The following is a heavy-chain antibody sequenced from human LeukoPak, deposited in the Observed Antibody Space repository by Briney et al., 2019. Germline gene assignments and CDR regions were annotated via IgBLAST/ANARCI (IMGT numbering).Heavy chain of an antibody. CDR3: AKDYYYDSSGYSHLFDY. Sequence: GGSLRLSCAASGFTFSSYAMSWVRQAPGKGLEWVSVIYSGGSTYYADSVKGRFTISRDNSKNTLYLQMNSLRAEDTAVYYCAKDYYYDSSGYSHLFDYWGQGTLVTVSS. D-gene: IGHD3-22*01. J-gene: IGHJ4*02. CDR2: IYSGGST. V-gene: IGHV3-66*01. CDR1: GFTFSSYA.